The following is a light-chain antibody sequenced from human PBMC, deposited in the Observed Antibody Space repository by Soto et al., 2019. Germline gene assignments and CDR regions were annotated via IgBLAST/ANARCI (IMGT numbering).Light chain of an antibody. V-gene: IGKV3-15*01. CDR1: QSVTRN. CDR3: QQYHHWPVT. Sequence: EIVMTQSPATLSVSPGERVTLSCRASQSVTRNLAWYQHTPGQSPRLLISAASSGATGLPSRFSGSGSGTDFTLTISSPQSEDAAVYYCQQYHHWPVTFAGGTKVEIK. J-gene: IGKJ4*01. CDR2: AAS.